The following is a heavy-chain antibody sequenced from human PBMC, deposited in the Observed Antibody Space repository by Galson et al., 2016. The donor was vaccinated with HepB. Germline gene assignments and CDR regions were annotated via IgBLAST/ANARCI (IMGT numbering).Heavy chain of an antibody. CDR1: GGSITYYY. J-gene: IGHJ3*02. Sequence: ETLSLTCTVSGGSITYYYCNCIRQPPGKGLEWIATIYYTGTTYYNPSLKSRLTISVDTSYNQFSLHLNSVTAADTAVYYCARDLTGPAFDIWSQGTMVTVSS. CDR3: ARDLTGPAFDI. V-gene: IGHV4-59*04. D-gene: IGHD5-24*01. CDR2: IYYTGTT.